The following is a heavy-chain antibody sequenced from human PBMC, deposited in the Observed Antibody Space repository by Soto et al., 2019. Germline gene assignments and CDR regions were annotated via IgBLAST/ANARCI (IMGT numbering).Heavy chain of an antibody. CDR3: ARLEDLNWFDP. V-gene: IGHV4-59*01. J-gene: IGHJ5*02. CDR1: GGSISSYY. Sequence: ASETLSLTCTVSGGSISSYYWSWIRQPPGKGLEWIGYIYYSGSTNYNPSLKSRVTISVDTSKNQFSLKLSSVTAADTAVYYCARLEDLNWFDPWGQGTLVTVSS. CDR2: IYYSGST. D-gene: IGHD2-15*01.